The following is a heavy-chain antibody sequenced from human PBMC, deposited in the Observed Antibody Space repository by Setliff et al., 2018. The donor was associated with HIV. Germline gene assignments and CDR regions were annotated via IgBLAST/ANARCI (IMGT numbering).Heavy chain of an antibody. CDR3: ASLDGSESPYIYYYYMDV. Sequence: PSETLSLTCTVSGGSISTSRYYWGWIRQPPGKGLEWIGSINYRGNTYYNPSLKSRAAISVDTSNNQISLKLSSVTAADTAVYYCASLDGSESPYIYYYYMDVWGKGTAVTVSS. CDR2: INYRGNT. V-gene: IGHV4-39*01. CDR1: GGSISTSRYY. J-gene: IGHJ6*03. D-gene: IGHD3-10*01.